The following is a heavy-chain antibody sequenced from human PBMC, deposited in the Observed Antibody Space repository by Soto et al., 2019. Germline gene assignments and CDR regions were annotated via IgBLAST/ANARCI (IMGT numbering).Heavy chain of an antibody. J-gene: IGHJ5*02. CDR3: ARHMTIFGVVIPTNWFDP. CDR1: GGSISSSSYY. D-gene: IGHD3-3*01. Sequence: SETLSLTCTVSGGSISSSSYYWGWIRQPPGKGLEWIGSIYYSGSTYYNPSLKSRVTISVDTSKNQFSLKLGSVTAADTAVYYCARHMTIFGVVIPTNWFDPWGQGTLVTVSS. CDR2: IYYSGST. V-gene: IGHV4-39*01.